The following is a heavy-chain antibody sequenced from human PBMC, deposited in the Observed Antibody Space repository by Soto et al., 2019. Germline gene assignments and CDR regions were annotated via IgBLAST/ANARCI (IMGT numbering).Heavy chain of an antibody. Sequence: ASVKVSCKVSGYTLTELSMHLVRQAPGKGLEWMGGFDPEDGETIYAQKFQGRVTMTEDTSTDTAYMELSSLRSEDTAVYYCATMGRYCTNGVCYFNWFDPWGQGTLVTVSS. CDR1: GYTLTELS. V-gene: IGHV1-24*01. CDR3: ATMGRYCTNGVCYFNWFDP. J-gene: IGHJ5*02. D-gene: IGHD2-8*01. CDR2: FDPEDGET.